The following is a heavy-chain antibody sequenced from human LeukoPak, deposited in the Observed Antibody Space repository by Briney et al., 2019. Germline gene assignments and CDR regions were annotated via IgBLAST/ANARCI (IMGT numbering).Heavy chain of an antibody. CDR3: ARDGSGEPLY. Sequence: GGSLRLSCVASGFTFSSYAMHWVRQAPGKGLEWVAVISYDGSNKYYADSVKGRFTISRDNSKNTLYLQMNSLRAEDTAVYYCARDGSGEPLYWGQGTLVTVSS. CDR2: ISYDGSNK. J-gene: IGHJ4*02. D-gene: IGHD1-26*01. CDR1: GFTFSSYA. V-gene: IGHV3-30-3*01.